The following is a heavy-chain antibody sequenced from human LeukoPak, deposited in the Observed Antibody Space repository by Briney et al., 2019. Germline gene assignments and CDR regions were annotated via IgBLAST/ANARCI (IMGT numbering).Heavy chain of an antibody. Sequence: GGTLRLSCAASGFTFSSYSMNWVRQAPGKGLEWVSSISSSSSYIYYADSVKGRFTISRDNAKNSLYLQMNSLRAEDTAVYYCAREAPGAGWLRLDFDYWGQGTLVTVSS. CDR3: AREAPGAGWLRLDFDY. J-gene: IGHJ4*02. CDR1: GFTFSSYS. V-gene: IGHV3-21*01. D-gene: IGHD5-12*01. CDR2: ISSSSSYI.